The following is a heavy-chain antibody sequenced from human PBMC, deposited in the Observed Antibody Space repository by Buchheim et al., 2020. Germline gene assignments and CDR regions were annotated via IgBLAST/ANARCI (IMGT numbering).Heavy chain of an antibody. Sequence: EVQLVESGGGLVKPGGSLRLSCAASGFTFSSYSMNWVRQAPGKGLEWVSSISSSSYIYYADSVKGRFTISRDNAKNSLYLQMNSLRAEDTAVYYCARDRQWLYNYYYGMDVWGQGTT. CDR2: ISSSSYI. D-gene: IGHD6-19*01. CDR3: ARDRQWLYNYYYGMDV. V-gene: IGHV3-21*01. J-gene: IGHJ6*02. CDR1: GFTFSSYS.